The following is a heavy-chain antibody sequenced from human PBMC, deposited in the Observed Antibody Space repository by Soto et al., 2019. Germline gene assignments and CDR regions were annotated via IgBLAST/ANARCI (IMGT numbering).Heavy chain of an antibody. V-gene: IGHV3-30*03. Sequence: PGGSMRLSCAASGFTFSSYGMHWVRQTPGKGLEWVAVISYDGNNKYYADSVKGRFTISRDNSKNTLYLQMNSLRAEDTAVYYCARDRPMTTVTIYDYWGQGTLVTVSS. CDR1: GFTFSSYG. CDR2: ISYDGNNK. CDR3: ARDRPMTTVTIYDY. D-gene: IGHD4-17*01. J-gene: IGHJ4*02.